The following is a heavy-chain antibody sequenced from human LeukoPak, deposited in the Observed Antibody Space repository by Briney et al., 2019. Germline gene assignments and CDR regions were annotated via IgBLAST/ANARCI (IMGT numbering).Heavy chain of an antibody. J-gene: IGHJ3*02. D-gene: IGHD1-26*01. V-gene: IGHV3-48*01. CDR1: GFTFSSYT. Sequence: GGSLRLSCAASGFTFSSYTMNWVRQAPGKGLEWVSYISSGNSNIYYADSVKGRFTISRDNAKNSLYLQMNSLRAEDTAVYYCARELREHGVFDIWGQGTMVTVSS. CDR2: ISSGNSNI. CDR3: ARELREHGVFDI.